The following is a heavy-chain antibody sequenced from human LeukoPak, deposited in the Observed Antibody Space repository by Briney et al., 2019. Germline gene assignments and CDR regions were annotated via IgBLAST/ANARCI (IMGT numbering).Heavy chain of an antibody. J-gene: IGHJ4*02. Sequence: GGSLRLSCAASGFTFDDYAMHWVRQAPGKVLEWVALISGDGGRTYYADSVKGRFTISRDNSKNSLYLQMNSLRTEDTALYYCAKDPRYYYDSSGYYLDYWGQGTLVTVSS. D-gene: IGHD3-22*01. CDR2: ISGDGGRT. CDR3: AKDPRYYYDSSGYYLDY. CDR1: GFTFDDYA. V-gene: IGHV3-43*02.